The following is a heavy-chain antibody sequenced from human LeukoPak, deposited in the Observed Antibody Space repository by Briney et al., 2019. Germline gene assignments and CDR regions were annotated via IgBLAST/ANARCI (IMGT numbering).Heavy chain of an antibody. CDR1: GFTFDDYA. J-gene: IGHJ4*02. CDR3: AKGRGYSYGTPLGY. D-gene: IGHD5-18*01. Sequence: GGSLRLSCAASGFTFDDYAMHWVRQAPGKCLEWVSGISWNSGSIGYADSVKGRFTISRDNAKNSLYLQMNSLRAEDMALYYCAKGRGYSYGTPLGYWGQGTLVTVSS. V-gene: IGHV3-9*03. CDR2: ISWNSGSI.